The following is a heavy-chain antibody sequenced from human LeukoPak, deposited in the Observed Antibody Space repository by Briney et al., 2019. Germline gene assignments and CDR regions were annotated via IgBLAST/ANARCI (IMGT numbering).Heavy chain of an antibody. CDR1: GFTFSSYG. D-gene: IGHD3-10*01. V-gene: IGHV3-30*18. CDR2: ISYDGSNK. CDR3: AKDLRSGSGRRYYYYYGMDV. J-gene: IGHJ6*02. Sequence: GRSLRLSCAASGFTFSSYGMHWVRQAPGKGLEWVAVISYDGSNKYYADSVKGRLTISRDNSKNTLYLQMNSLRAEDTAVYYCAKDLRSGSGRRYYYYYGMDVWGQGTTVTVSS.